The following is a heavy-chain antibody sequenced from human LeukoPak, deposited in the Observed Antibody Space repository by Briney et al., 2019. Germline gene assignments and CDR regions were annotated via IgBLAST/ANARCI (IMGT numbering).Heavy chain of an antibody. V-gene: IGHV4-38-2*02. Sequence: ASETLSLTCTVSGYSITTNYYWAWIRQSPGTGLEWIGSVYHNGETYYNPSLKSRVIISVDTFKNEFSLRLTSVTAADTAVYYCVTPRSWELSDMAVWGKGTTVIVSS. CDR3: VTPRSWELSDMAV. J-gene: IGHJ6*03. D-gene: IGHD1-26*01. CDR2: VYHNGET. CDR1: GYSITTNYY.